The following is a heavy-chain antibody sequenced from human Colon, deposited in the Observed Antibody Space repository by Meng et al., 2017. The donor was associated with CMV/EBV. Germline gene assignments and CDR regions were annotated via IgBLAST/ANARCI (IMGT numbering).Heavy chain of an antibody. D-gene: IGHD6-13*01. Sequence: TLSLTCAVYGGSFSGYYWSWIRQPPGKGLEWIGEINHSGSTNYNPSLKSRVTISVDTSKNQFSLKLSSVTAADTAVYYCARGSGYSSSRGFFDLWGRGTLVTVSS. CDR1: GGSFSGYY. J-gene: IGHJ2*01. V-gene: IGHV4-34*01. CDR3: ARGSGYSSSRGFFDL. CDR2: INHSGST.